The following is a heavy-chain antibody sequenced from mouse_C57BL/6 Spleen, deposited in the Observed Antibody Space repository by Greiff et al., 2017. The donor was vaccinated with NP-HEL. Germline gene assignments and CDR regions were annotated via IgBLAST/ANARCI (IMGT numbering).Heavy chain of an antibody. V-gene: IGHV1-4*01. CDR2: INPSSGYT. CDR1: GYTFTSYT. CDR3: ARSESRDYYAMDY. J-gene: IGHJ4*01. Sequence: QVQLKESGAELARPGASVKMSCKASGYTFTSYTMHWVKQRPGQGLEWIGYINPSSGYTKYNQKFKDKATLTADKSSSTAYMQLSSLTSEDSAVYYCARSESRDYYAMDYWGQGTSVTVSS.